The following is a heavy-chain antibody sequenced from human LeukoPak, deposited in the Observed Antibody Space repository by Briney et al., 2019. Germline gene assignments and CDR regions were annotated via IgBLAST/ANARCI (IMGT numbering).Heavy chain of an antibody. Sequence: ASVKVSCKASGYTFIGYYMHWVRQAPGQGLEWMGWINPNSGGTNYAQKFQGRVTMTRDTSISTAYMELSRLRSDDTAVYYCARVATNSSSFPWELDYWGQGTLVTVSS. CDR1: GYTFIGYY. J-gene: IGHJ4*02. V-gene: IGHV1-2*02. CDR3: ARVATNSSSFPWELDY. CDR2: INPNSGGT. D-gene: IGHD6-13*01.